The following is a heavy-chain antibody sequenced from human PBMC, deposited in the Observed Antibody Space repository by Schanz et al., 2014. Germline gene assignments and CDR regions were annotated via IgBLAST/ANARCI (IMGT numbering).Heavy chain of an antibody. J-gene: IGHJ4*02. CDR1: GFSFSNYW. Sequence: EVPLVESGGGLVQPWGSLRLSCAASGFSFSNYWMHWVRQGPGSGLVWVSHINNAGSDTTYADSVKGRFTISRDNTRNTLYLQMNSLSAEDTAVYYCARATYYHVSGSYYGNFDSWGQGTLVTVSS. CDR2: INNAGSDT. V-gene: IGHV3-74*01. D-gene: IGHD3-10*01. CDR3: ARATYYHVSGSYYGNFDS.